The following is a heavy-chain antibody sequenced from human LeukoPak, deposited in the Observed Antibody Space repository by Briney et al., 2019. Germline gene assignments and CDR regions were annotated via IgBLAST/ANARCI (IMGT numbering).Heavy chain of an antibody. V-gene: IGHV4-4*07. CDR3: ARVDTSGWHYFDD. Sequence: PSETLSLTCTVSGGSISNYYWSWIQQPAGKGLEWIGHIYTSASTNYNPSLRSRVTMSLDTSKNQFSLELNSVTAADTAAYYCARVDTSGWHYFDDWGQGTLVTVSS. J-gene: IGHJ4*02. D-gene: IGHD6-19*01. CDR1: GGSISNYY. CDR2: IYTSAST.